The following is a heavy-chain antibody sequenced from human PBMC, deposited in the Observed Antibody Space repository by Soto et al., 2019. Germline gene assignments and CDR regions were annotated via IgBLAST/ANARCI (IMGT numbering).Heavy chain of an antibody. D-gene: IGHD6-6*01. J-gene: IGHJ4*02. CDR2: ISGSGGST. V-gene: IGHV3-23*01. Sequence: GGSLRLSCAASGFTFSTYAMSWVRQAPGKGLEWVSAISGSGGSTYYADSVKGRFTISRDNSKNTLYLQMHSLRAEDTAVYYCAKNWDTTSSSSSHWGQGTLVTVSS. CDR1: GFTFSTYA. CDR3: AKNWDTTSSSSSH.